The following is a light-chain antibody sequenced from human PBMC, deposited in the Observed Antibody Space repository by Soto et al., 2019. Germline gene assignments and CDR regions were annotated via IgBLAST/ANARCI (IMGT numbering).Light chain of an antibody. CDR2: AAS. V-gene: IGKV1-39*01. CDR3: QQSYSTTRT. CDR1: QSISSY. J-gene: IGKJ1*01. Sequence: DIQMTQSPSCLSASVGGRLTITCRASQSISSYLNWYQQKPGKVPKXXIYAASSLQSGVPSRFSVSGSGTDVTLTISRLQNEDFATYYGQQSYSTTRTFGQGTKVDI.